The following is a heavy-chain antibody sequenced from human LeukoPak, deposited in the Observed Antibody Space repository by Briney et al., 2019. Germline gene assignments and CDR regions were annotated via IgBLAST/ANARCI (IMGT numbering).Heavy chain of an antibody. V-gene: IGHV3-23*01. J-gene: IGHJ6*02. D-gene: IGHD3-10*01. Sequence: GGSLRLSRAASGFTFSSYAMSWVRQAPGKGLECVSAISGSGGSTYYADSVKGRFTISRDNSKNTLYLQMNSLRAEDTAVYYCAKGSGTTYYYYGMDVWGQGTTVTVSS. CDR1: GFTFSSYA. CDR2: ISGSGGST. CDR3: AKGSGTTYYYYGMDV.